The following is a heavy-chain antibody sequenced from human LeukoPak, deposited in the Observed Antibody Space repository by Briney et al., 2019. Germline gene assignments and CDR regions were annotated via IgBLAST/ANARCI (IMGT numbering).Heavy chain of an antibody. CDR1: GGSFSGYY. Sequence: SETLSLTCAVYGGSFSGYYWSWIRQPPGKGLEWIGEINHSGSTYYNPSLKSRVTISVDTSKNQFSLKLSSVTAADTAVYYCARDKPRYCSGGSCYPLNWFDPWGQGTLVTVSS. J-gene: IGHJ5*02. CDR2: INHSGST. CDR3: ARDKPRYCSGGSCYPLNWFDP. D-gene: IGHD2-15*01. V-gene: IGHV4-34*01.